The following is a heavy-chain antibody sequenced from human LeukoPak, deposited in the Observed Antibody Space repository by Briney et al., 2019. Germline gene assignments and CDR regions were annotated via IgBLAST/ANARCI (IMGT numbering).Heavy chain of an antibody. V-gene: IGHV1-2*04. CDR2: INPNSGDT. J-gene: IGHJ3*02. CDR3: ARDLSVVGYCSSMGPACAFDI. CDR1: GYTFTGYY. Sequence: GASVKVSCKASGYTFTGYYMHWVRQAPGQGLEWMGWINPNSGDTNYAQNFQGWVTMTRDTSISTAYMELSRLRSDDTAVYYCARDLSVVGYCSSMGPACAFDIWGQGTMVTVSS. D-gene: IGHD2-2*01.